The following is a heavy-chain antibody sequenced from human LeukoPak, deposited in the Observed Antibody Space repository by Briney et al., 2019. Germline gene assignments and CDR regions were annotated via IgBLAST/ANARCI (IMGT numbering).Heavy chain of an antibody. D-gene: IGHD2-15*01. CDR2: ISSSGSTI. J-gene: IGHJ4*02. CDR1: GFTFSDYY. CDR3: AREEAANPFDY. Sequence: GGSLRHSCAASGFTFSDYYMSWIRQAPGKGLEWVSYISSSGSTIYYADSVKGRFTISRDNAKNSLYLQMYSLRAEDTAVYYCAREEAANPFDYWGQGTLVTVSS. V-gene: IGHV3-11*04.